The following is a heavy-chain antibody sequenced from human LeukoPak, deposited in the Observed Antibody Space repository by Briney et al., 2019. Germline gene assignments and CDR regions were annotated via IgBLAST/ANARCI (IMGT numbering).Heavy chain of an antibody. J-gene: IGHJ4*02. CDR1: GYTLTELS. D-gene: IGHD2-15*01. Sequence: ASVKVSCKVSGYTLTELSMHWVRQAPGKGLEWMGGFDPEDGETIYAQKFQGRVTMTEDTSTDTAYMELSSLRSEDTAVYYCATGPALGYCSGGSCLSIFYWGQGTLVTVSS. V-gene: IGHV1-24*01. CDR3: ATGPALGYCSGGSCLSIFY. CDR2: FDPEDGET.